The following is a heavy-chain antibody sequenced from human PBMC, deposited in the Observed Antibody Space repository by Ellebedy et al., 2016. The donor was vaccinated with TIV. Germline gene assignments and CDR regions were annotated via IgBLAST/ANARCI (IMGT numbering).Heavy chain of an antibody. D-gene: IGHD3-10*01. J-gene: IGHJ1*01. CDR2: LSGAGDSP. CDR3: TKFRGVLWFGDFTEY. CDR1: GFTFRNYA. Sequence: GESLKISCTASGFTFRNYAMGWVRRAPGKGLEWVSALSGAGDSPFYSESVEGRFTISRDNSKNTLYLQLNSLRVEDTAIYYCTKFRGVLWFGDFTEYWGQGTRVTVSS. V-gene: IGHV3-23*01.